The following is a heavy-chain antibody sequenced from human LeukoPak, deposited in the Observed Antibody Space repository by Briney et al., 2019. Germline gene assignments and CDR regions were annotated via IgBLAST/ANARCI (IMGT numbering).Heavy chain of an antibody. Sequence: PSETLSLTCTVSGGSISNYYWSWIRQPPGKGLEWIGYVYYSGSTNYNPSLKSRVTISVDTSKNQFSLELSSVTAADTAVYYCARGFYYYYMDVWGKGTTVTVSS. V-gene: IGHV4-59*01. CDR3: ARGFYYYYMDV. CDR1: GGSISNYY. CDR2: VYYSGST. J-gene: IGHJ6*03.